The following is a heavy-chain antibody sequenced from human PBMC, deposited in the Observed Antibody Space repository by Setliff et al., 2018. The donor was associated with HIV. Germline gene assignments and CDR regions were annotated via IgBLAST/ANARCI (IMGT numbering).Heavy chain of an antibody. CDR3: ARYHYGVDWFDP. CDR1: GGSFSSKSVY. Sequence: PSETLSLTCTVSGGSFSSKSVYWAWIRQLPGQGLEWIGSIHYDGGTYYNPSLKSRVHISIATSKCEFSLKVNSVTAAATAVYFCARYHYGVDWFDPWGRGTLVTVSS. D-gene: IGHD3-10*01. V-gene: IGHV4-39*07. J-gene: IGHJ5*02. CDR2: IHYDGGT.